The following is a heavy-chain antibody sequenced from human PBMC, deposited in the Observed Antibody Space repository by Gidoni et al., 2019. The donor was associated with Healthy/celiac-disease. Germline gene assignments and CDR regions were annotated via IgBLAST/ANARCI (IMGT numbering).Heavy chain of an antibody. CDR2: IYYSGST. D-gene: IGHD3-16*02. J-gene: IGHJ4*02. V-gene: IGHV4-30-4*01. Sequence: QVQLQESGPGLVKPSQTLSLTCTVSGGSISSGDYYWGWIRQPPGKGLEWIGYIYYSGSTYYNPSLKSRVTISVDTSKNQFSLKLSSVTAADTAVYYCARVSLDYDYVWGSYRSPDFDYWGQGTLVTVSS. CDR3: ARVSLDYDYVWGSYRSPDFDY. CDR1: GGSISSGDYY.